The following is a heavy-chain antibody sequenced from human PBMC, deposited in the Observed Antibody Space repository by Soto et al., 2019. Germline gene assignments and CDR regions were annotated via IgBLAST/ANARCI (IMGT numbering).Heavy chain of an antibody. CDR3: ARDLGAYCGGDCHNWFDP. D-gene: IGHD2-21*02. CDR2: IIPIFGTA. V-gene: IGHV1-69*13. Sequence: SVKVSCKASGGTISSYAISWVRQAPGQGLEWMGGIIPIFGTANYAQKFQGRVTITADESTSTAYMELSSLRSEDTAVYYCARDLGAYCGGDCHNWFDPWGQGTLVTVSS. CDR1: GGTISSYA. J-gene: IGHJ5*02.